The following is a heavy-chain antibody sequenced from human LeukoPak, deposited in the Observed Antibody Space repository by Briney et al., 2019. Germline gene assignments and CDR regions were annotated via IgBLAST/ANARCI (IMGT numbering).Heavy chain of an antibody. CDR1: GFTFSSYW. J-gene: IGHJ4*02. CDR2: IKQDGSEK. V-gene: IGHV3-7*01. D-gene: IGHD6-19*01. Sequence: GGSLRLSCAASGFTFSSYWMSWVRQAPGKGLEWVANIKQDGSEKYYVDSVKGRFTISRDNAKNSLYLQMNSLRVEDTAVYYCARGRYTSGWYPDYFDFWGQGTRVTVSS. CDR3: ARGRYTSGWYPDYFDF.